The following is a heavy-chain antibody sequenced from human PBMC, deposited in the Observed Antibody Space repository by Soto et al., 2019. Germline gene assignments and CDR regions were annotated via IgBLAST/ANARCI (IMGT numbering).Heavy chain of an antibody. Sequence: GESLKISCRGSGYSFTIYWIGWVRQMPGKGLEWMGIIYPGDSDTRYSPSFQGQVTFSADKSISTAYLQWSSLKASDTAMYYCARGEVMEAFDIWGQGTMVTVSS. CDR1: GYSFTIYW. J-gene: IGHJ3*02. V-gene: IGHV5-51*01. CDR3: ARGEVMEAFDI. D-gene: IGHD3-3*01. CDR2: IYPGDSDT.